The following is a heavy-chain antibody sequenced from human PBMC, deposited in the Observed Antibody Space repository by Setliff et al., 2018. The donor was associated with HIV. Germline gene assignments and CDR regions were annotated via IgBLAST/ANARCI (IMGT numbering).Heavy chain of an antibody. J-gene: IGHJ4*02. CDR2: ISPYNGNT. CDR3: ARSLPGLIVPSAQGIWDYFDY. CDR1: GYIFSTFG. D-gene: IGHD2-8*01. V-gene: IGHV1-18*01. Sequence: ASVKVSCKASGYIFSTFGITWVRQAPGQGPEWMGWISPYNGNTRYSQKFQGRVTMTTATSTRTAYMEVRGLRSDDTAVYYCARSLPGLIVPSAQGIWDYFDYWGQGTLVTVSS.